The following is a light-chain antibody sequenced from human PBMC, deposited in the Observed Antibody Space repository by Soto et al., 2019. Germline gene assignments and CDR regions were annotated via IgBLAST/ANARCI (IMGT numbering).Light chain of an antibody. CDR2: DAS. CDR3: QQYNSYPWT. Sequence: DIQMIQSPSALSASVGDRVTITCRASQSISRRLAWYQQKPGKAPKLLIYDASSLESGVPAGFSGSGSGTQITLPISSLQPDDLATYYCQQYNSYPWTFGQGTRVEIK. V-gene: IGKV1-5*01. J-gene: IGKJ1*01. CDR1: QSISRR.